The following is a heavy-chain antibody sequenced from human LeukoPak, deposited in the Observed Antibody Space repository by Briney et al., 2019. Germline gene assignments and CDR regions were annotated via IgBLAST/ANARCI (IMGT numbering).Heavy chain of an antibody. V-gene: IGHV4-39*01. CDR1: GGSISSSSYY. J-gene: IGHJ1*01. CDR3: ARHGGKYCSSTSCAATQYFQH. Sequence: SETLSLTCTVSGGSISSSSYYWGWIRQPPGKGLEWIGYIYYSGSTNYNPSLKSRVTISVDTSKNQFSLKLSSVTAADTAVYYCARHGGKYCSSTSCAATQYFQHWGQGTLVTVSS. CDR2: IYYSGST. D-gene: IGHD2-2*01.